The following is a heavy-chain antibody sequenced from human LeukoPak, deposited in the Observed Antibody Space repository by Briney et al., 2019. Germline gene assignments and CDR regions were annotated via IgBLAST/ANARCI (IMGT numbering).Heavy chain of an antibody. CDR2: ISSSSSYI. Sequence: PGGSLRLSCAASRFTFSSYSMNWVRQAPGKGLEWVSSISSSSSYIYYADSVKGRFTISRDNSKNTLYLQMNSLRAEDTAVYYCAKSHRGHCSTTTCDDEGDYWGQGTLVTVSS. J-gene: IGHJ4*02. CDR1: RFTFSSYS. CDR3: AKSHRGHCSTTTCDDEGDY. V-gene: IGHV3-21*04. D-gene: IGHD2-2*01.